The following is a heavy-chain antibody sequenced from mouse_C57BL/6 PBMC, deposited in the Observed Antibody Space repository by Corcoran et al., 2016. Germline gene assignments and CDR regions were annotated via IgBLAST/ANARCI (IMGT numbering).Heavy chain of an antibody. D-gene: IGHD1-1*01. CDR3: VPPTTVVGY. CDR2: INPNNGGT. CDR1: GYTFTDYY. Sequence: EVQLQQSGPELVKPGASVKISCKASGYTFTDYYMNWVKQSHGKSLEWIGDINPNNGGTSYNQKFKGKATLTVDKSSSTAYMELRSLTSEDSAVYYCVPPTTVVGYWGQGTLVTVSA. J-gene: IGHJ3*01. V-gene: IGHV1-26*01.